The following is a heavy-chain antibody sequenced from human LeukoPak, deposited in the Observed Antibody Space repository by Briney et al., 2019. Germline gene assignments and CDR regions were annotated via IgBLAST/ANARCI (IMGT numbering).Heavy chain of an antibody. V-gene: IGHV1-69*06. CDR2: IIPIFGTA. J-gene: IGHJ6*04. CDR1: GGTFISYA. D-gene: IGHD2-15*01. Sequence: SVKVSCKASGGTFISYAISWVRQAPGQGLEWMGGIIPIFGTANYAQKFQGRVTITADKSTSTAYMELSSLRSKDTAVYYCARGLSRVVVVVAATAYYYYGMDVWGKGTTVTVSS. CDR3: ARGLSRVVVVVAATAYYYYGMDV.